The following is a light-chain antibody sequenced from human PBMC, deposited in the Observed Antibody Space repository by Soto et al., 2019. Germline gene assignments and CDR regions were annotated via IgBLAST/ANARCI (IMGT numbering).Light chain of an antibody. Sequence: SYELTQPPSVSVAPGQTARITCGGNNIGSKSVHWYQQKPGQAPVLVVYDDSDRPSGIPARFSGSGSGTDFTLTITSLEPEDFAVHYCQQRARWPWTFGQGTK. CDR1: NIGSKS. J-gene: IGLJ3*02. CDR3: QQRARWPWT. V-gene: IGLV3-21*02. CDR2: DDS.